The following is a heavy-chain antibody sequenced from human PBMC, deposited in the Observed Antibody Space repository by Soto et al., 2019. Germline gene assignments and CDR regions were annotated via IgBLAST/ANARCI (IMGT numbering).Heavy chain of an antibody. CDR3: AKEPPYSY. V-gene: IGHV3-30*18. Sequence: LRLSCAASGFTFSSYGMHWVRQAPGKGREWVAVISYDGSNKYYADSVKGRFTISRDNSKNTLYLQMNSLSAEDTAVYYSAKEPPYSYWGQGTLVTVSS. CDR2: ISYDGSNK. D-gene: IGHD1-1*01. J-gene: IGHJ4*02. CDR1: GFTFSSYG.